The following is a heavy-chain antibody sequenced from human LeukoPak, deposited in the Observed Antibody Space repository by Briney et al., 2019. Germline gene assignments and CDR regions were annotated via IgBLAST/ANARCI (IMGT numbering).Heavy chain of an antibody. CDR1: GFTFSDYG. Sequence: GGSLRLSCGVSGFTFSDYGMSWVRQAPREGLEWVASISDSGEVTFKVDSVKGRFTISRDNSKNALYLQMNYLRAEDTAVYYCAKGASYYSFDPWGQGTQVAVSS. J-gene: IGHJ5*02. CDR2: ISDSGEVT. D-gene: IGHD3-10*01. V-gene: IGHV3-23*01. CDR3: AKGASYYSFDP.